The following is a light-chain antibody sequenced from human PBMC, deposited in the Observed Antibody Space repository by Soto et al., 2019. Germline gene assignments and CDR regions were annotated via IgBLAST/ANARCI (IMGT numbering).Light chain of an antibody. V-gene: IGLV2-23*02. CDR2: EVS. J-gene: IGLJ1*01. CDR1: SSDVGSYNF. Sequence: QSALTQPASVSGSPEQSITISCTRTSSDVGSYNFVSWYQQHPGEVPKVMIYEVSKRPSGVSDRFSGSKSGNTASLTISGLQAEDEADYYCCADAGRSTYVFGTGTKLTVL. CDR3: CADAGRSTYV.